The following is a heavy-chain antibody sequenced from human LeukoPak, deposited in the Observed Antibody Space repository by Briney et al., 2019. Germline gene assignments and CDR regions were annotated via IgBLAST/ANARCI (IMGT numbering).Heavy chain of an antibody. Sequence: GRSLRLSCAASGFTFSSYGMHWVRQAPGKGLEWVAVISYDGSNKYYADSVKGRFTISRDNSKNTLYLQMNSLRAEDTAVYYCAKDFTSVSSYQLLSYWGYYYYGMDVWGQGTTVTVSS. V-gene: IGHV3-30*18. CDR1: GFTFSSYG. CDR3: AKDFTSVSSYQLLSYWGYYYYGMDV. CDR2: ISYDGSNK. J-gene: IGHJ6*02. D-gene: IGHD2-2*01.